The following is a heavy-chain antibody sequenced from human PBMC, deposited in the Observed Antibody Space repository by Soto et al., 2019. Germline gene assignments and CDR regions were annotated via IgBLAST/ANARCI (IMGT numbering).Heavy chain of an antibody. V-gene: IGHV1-69*01. CDR1: GGTFSSNA. J-gene: IGHJ4*02. CDR3: ARWAIDSSGDYQRPIDS. CDR2: ITPILGKT. D-gene: IGHD3-22*01. Sequence: QVQLVQSGAEVKKPGSSVKVSCKASGGTFSSNAITWVRQAPGQGPEWMGGITPILGKTNYAQKVQGRVTITADESTSTVYMELSSLRSEDTAVYYCARWAIDSSGDYQRPIDSWGQGSLVTVSS.